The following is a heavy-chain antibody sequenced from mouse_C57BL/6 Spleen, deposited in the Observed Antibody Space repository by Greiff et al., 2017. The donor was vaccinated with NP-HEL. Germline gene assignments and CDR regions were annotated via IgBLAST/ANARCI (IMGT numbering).Heavy chain of an antibody. CDR1: GFSLTSYG. D-gene: IGHD1-1*01. CDR3: ARHIGSSDWYFDV. CDR2: IWSDGST. V-gene: IGHV2-6-1*01. J-gene: IGHJ1*03. Sequence: QVQLQQSGPGLVAPSQSLSITCTVSGFSLTSYGVHWVRQPPGKGLEWLVVIWSDGSTTYNSALKSRLSISKDNSKSQVFLKMNSLQTDDTAMYYCARHIGSSDWYFDVWGTGTTVTVSS.